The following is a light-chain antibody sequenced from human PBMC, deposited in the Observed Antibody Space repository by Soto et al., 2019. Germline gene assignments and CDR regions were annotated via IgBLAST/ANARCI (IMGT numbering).Light chain of an antibody. Sequence: SGTPGQRVTISCSGSSSNIESNTVNWYQQLPGTAPKLLIYSDNQRPSGVPDRFSGSKSGTSASLAISGLQSEDEADYYCAAWDDSSYVFGNGIKVTV. CDR1: SSNIESNT. V-gene: IGLV1-44*01. J-gene: IGLJ1*01. CDR3: AAWDDSSYV. CDR2: SDN.